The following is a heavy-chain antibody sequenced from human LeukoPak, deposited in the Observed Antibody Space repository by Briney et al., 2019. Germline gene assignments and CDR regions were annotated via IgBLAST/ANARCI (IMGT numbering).Heavy chain of an antibody. Sequence: GGSLRLSCAASGFTFSSYSMNWVRQAPGKGVEWVSSIRSSSSYIYYADSVKGRFTISRDNAKNSLYLQMNSLRADDTAVYYCARAELLSYGMDVWGQGTTVTVSS. CDR1: GFTFSSYS. J-gene: IGHJ6*02. V-gene: IGHV3-21*01. D-gene: IGHD1-7*01. CDR3: ARAELLSYGMDV. CDR2: IRSSSSYI.